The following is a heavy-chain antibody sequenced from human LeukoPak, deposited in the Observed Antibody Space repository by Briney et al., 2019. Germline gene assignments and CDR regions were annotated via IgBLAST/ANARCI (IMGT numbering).Heavy chain of an antibody. CDR1: GGSISSYY. CDR3: ARSPLSGWYSMGYFQH. J-gene: IGHJ1*01. Sequence: PSETLSLTCTVSGGSISSYYWSWIRQPPGKGLEWIGYIYYSGSTNYNPSLKSRVTISVDTSKNQFSLKLSSVTAADTAVYYCARSPLSGWYSMGYFQHWGQGTLVTVSS. V-gene: IGHV4-59*01. D-gene: IGHD6-19*01. CDR2: IYYSGST.